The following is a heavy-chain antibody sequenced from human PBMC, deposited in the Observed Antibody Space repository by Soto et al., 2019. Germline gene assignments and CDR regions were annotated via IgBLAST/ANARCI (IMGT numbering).Heavy chain of an antibody. CDR1: GYSFAGYW. CDR2: IDPSDSQT. Sequence: ESLKISCKGSGYSFAGYWITWVRRKPGKGLEWMGRIDPSDSQTYYSPSFRGHVTISVTKSITTVFLQWSSLRASDTAMYYCVRQIYDSDTGPNFQYYFDSWGQGTPVTVS. V-gene: IGHV5-10-1*01. CDR3: VRQIYDSDTGPNFQYYFDS. D-gene: IGHD3-22*01. J-gene: IGHJ4*02.